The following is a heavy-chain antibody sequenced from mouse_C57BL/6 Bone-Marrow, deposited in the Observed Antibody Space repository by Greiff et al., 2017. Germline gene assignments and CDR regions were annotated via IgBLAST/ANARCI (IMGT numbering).Heavy chain of an antibody. CDR2: ISSSGIT. CDR3: ARVDYCSSYAMDY. J-gene: IGHJ4*01. V-gene: IGHV3-8*01. D-gene: IGHD1-1*01. CDR1: GYSITSDY. Sequence: EVKLEESGPGLAKPSQTLSLTCSATGYSITSDYWNWIRKFPGNKLEYMGYISSSGITYYNPSLKSRISITRDTSKNQYYLQLNSVTTEDSATYYCARVDYCSSYAMDYWGQGTSVTVAS.